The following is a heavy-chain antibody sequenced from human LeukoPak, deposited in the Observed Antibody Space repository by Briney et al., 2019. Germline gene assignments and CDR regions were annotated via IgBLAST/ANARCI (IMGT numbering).Heavy chain of an antibody. V-gene: IGHV3-20*04. Sequence: GGSLRLSCAASGFTFDDYGMSWVRQAPGKGLEWASGINWNGGSTGYADSVKGRFTISRDNAKNSLYLQMNSLRAEDTALYYCARVGDSSGYYLFDYWGQGTLVTVSS. D-gene: IGHD3-22*01. CDR3: ARVGDSSGYYLFDY. CDR2: INWNGGST. CDR1: GFTFDDYG. J-gene: IGHJ4*02.